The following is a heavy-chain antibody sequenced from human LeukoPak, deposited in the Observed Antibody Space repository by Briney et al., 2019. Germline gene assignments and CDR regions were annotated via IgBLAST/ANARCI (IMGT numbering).Heavy chain of an antibody. CDR1: GYTFTGYY. D-gene: IGHD3-22*01. V-gene: IGHV1-2*02. Sequence: ASVKVSCKASGYTFTGYYMHWVRQAPGQGLEWMGWIKPNSGGTNSAQKFQGRVTMTRDTSISTAYMELSGLRSDDTAVYYCARDGHDSSGYYPDHWGQGTLVTVSS. J-gene: IGHJ4*02. CDR3: ARDGHDSSGYYPDH. CDR2: IKPNSGGT.